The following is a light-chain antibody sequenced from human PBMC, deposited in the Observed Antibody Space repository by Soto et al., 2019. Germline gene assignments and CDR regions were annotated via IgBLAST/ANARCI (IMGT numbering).Light chain of an antibody. J-gene: IGLJ3*02. CDR1: SSDVGGYNY. Sequence: QSALTQPASVSGSPGQSITISCTGTSSDVGGYNYVSWYQQHPGKAPKLMIYEVGNRPSGVSNRFSGSTSGNTASLAISGLQAEDEADYYCTSYTSSSTWVFGGGTKLTVL. V-gene: IGLV2-14*01. CDR2: EVG. CDR3: TSYTSSSTWV.